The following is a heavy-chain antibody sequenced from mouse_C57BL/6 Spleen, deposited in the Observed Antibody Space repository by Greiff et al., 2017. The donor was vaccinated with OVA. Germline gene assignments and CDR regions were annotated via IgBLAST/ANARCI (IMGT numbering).Heavy chain of an antibody. V-gene: IGHV5-12-1*01. D-gene: IGHD2-2*01. CDR1: GFAFSSYD. Sequence: EVQGVESGGGLVKPGGSLKLSCAASGFAFSSYDMSWVRQTPEKRLEWVAYISSGGGSTYYPDTVKGRFTISRDNAKNTLYLQMSSLKSEDTAMYYCARVYYGYLYYFDYWGQGTTLTVSS. CDR2: ISSGGGST. J-gene: IGHJ2*01. CDR3: ARVYYGYLYYFDY.